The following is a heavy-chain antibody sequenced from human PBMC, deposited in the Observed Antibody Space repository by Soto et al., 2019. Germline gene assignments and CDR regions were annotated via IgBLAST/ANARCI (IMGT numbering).Heavy chain of an antibody. CDR1: GFTFSSYS. Sequence: EVQLVESGGGLVQPGGSLRLSCAASGFTFSSYSMNWVRQAPGKGLEWVSYISSSSSTIYYADSVKGRFTISRDNAKNPLDLQMNRLRTEDTAVYYCARQPERIAQIGWFDPWGQGTLVTVSS. CDR3: ARQPERIAQIGWFDP. D-gene: IGHD6-13*01. V-gene: IGHV3-48*01. J-gene: IGHJ5*02. CDR2: ISSSSSTI.